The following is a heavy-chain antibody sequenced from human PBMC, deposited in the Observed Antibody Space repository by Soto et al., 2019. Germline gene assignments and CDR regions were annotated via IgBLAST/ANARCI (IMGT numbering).Heavy chain of an antibody. V-gene: IGHV1-18*01. D-gene: IGHD1-7*01. Sequence: GASVKVSCKASGYTFTSYGISWVRQTTGQGLEWMGWISAYNGNTNYAQKLQGRVTMTTDTSTSTAYMELRSLRSDDTAVYYCGRDQIGKLGHKAFDIWGQGTMVTVSS. CDR3: GRDQIGKLGHKAFDI. CDR2: ISAYNGNT. CDR1: GYTFTSYG. J-gene: IGHJ3*02.